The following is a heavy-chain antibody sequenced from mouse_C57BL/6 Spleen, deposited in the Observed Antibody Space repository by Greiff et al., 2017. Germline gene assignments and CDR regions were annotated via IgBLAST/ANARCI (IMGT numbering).Heavy chain of an antibody. CDR3: ARWMDDYTWFAY. CDR2: INPNNGGT. Sequence: EVKLQESGPELVKPGASVKIPCKASGYTFTDYNMDWVKQSNGKSLEWIGDINPNNGGTNNNQKFKGKATLTVDTSSSTAYMDLRSLTSEDTAVYYCARWMDDYTWFAYWGQVTLVTVSA. J-gene: IGHJ3*01. D-gene: IGHD2-4*01. V-gene: IGHV1-18*01. CDR1: GYTFTDYN.